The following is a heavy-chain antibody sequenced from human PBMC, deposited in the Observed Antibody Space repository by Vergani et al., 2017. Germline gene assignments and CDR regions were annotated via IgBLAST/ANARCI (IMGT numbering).Heavy chain of an antibody. V-gene: IGHV4-59*01. D-gene: IGHD5-24*01. J-gene: IGHJ6*02. CDR2: IYYSGST. CDR3: ARVEMATEGPLHYYYGMDV. Sequence: QVQLQQWGGGLLKPSETLSLTCTVSGGSISSYYWSWIRQPPGKGLEWIGYIYYSGSTNYNPSLKSRVTISVDTSKNQFSLKLSSVTAADTAVYYCARVEMATEGPLHYYYGMDVWGQXP. CDR1: GGSISSYY.